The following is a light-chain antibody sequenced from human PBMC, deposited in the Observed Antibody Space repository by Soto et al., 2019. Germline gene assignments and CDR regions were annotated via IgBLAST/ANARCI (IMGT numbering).Light chain of an antibody. CDR3: QQYDNFPRT. J-gene: IGKJ1*01. CDR1: QDLSNY. V-gene: IGKV1-33*01. Sequence: DIQMTQSPSSLSASVGDRVTITCQASQDLSNYLNWYQQKPGKAPKLLIYDASNLETGVPSRFSGSGSGTDFNFTISSLQPEDIATYYCQQYDNFPRTFGQGTKVEIK. CDR2: DAS.